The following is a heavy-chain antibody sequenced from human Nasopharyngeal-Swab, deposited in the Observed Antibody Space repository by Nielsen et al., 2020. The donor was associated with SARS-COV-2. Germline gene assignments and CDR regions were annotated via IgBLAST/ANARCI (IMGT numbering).Heavy chain of an antibody. CDR2: IYSGGST. Sequence: VRQAPGKGLEWVSVIYSGGSTYYADSVKGRFTISRDNSKNTLYLQMNSLRAEDTAVYYCAREPSYYGSRSSPRGYYYYGMDVWGQGTTVTVSS. J-gene: IGHJ6*02. CDR3: AREPSYYGSRSSPRGYYYYGMDV. D-gene: IGHD3-10*01. V-gene: IGHV3-53*01.